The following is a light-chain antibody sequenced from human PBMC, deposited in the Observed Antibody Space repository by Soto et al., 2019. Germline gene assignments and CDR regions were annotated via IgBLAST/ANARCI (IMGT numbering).Light chain of an antibody. Sequence: QSVLTQPASVSGSPGQSITISCTGTSSDVGGYNFVSWYQQHPGKAPKFIIYQVSHRPSGVSSRFSGSKSGNTASLTISGLRAEDEADYYCGAWDESLNRYVFGTGTKGAVL. V-gene: IGLV2-14*01. CDR3: GAWDESLNRYV. CDR1: SSDVGGYNF. J-gene: IGLJ1*01. CDR2: QVS.